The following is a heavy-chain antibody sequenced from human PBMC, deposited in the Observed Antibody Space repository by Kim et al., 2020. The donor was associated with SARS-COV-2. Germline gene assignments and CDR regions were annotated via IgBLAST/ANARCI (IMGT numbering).Heavy chain of an antibody. CDR2: INHSGST. V-gene: IGHV4-34*01. D-gene: IGHD1-7*01. CDR3: ARVSWNYIRYYFDY. J-gene: IGHJ4*02. Sequence: SETLSLTCAVYGGSFSGYYWSWIRQPPGKGLEWIGEINHSGSTNYNPSLKSRVTISVDTSKNQFSLKLSSVTAADTAVYYCARVSWNYIRYYFDYWGQGTLVTVSS. CDR1: GGSFSGYY.